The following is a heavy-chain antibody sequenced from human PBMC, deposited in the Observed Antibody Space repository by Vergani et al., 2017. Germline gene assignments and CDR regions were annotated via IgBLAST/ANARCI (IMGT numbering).Heavy chain of an antibody. D-gene: IGHD2-8*01. Sequence: QAQLQQWGAGLLKPSETLSLTCAIYGGSFNDYWWTWIRQPPGKGLEWVGEIRHDGITHYSPSLKSRVTISIDTSTHQFSLNLRSVTAADTAVYYCAREGYCTNGVGFTLCDVWGQGALVTVSS. CDR3: AREGYCTNGVGFTLCDV. V-gene: IGHV4-34*01. CDR2: IRHDGIT. J-gene: IGHJ4*02. CDR1: GGSFNDYW.